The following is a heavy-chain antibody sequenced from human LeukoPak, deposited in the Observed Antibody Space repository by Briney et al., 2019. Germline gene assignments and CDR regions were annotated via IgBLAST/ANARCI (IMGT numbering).Heavy chain of an antibody. D-gene: IGHD1-26*01. V-gene: IGHV3-7*01. J-gene: IGHJ4*02. CDR2: IKQDGSEK. Sequence: PGGSLRLSCAASGFTFSSYWMSWVRQAPGKGLEWVANIKQDGSEKYYVDSVKGRFTISRDNAKNSLYLQMNSLRAEDTAVYYCARENLVGATTSFDYWAREPWSPSPQ. CDR1: GFTFSSYW. CDR3: ARENLVGATTSFDY.